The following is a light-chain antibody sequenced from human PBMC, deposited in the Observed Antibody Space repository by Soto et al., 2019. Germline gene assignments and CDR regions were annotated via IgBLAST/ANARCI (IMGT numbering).Light chain of an antibody. CDR2: WAS. Sequence: DIVMTQSPDSLAVSLGERATINCKSSQSVLFSSNNKNYLAWYQQKSGQPPKLLIYWASTREAGVPDRFSASGSGTDFTLTISSLQAEDVAVYYCKQYYTTLLTFGGGTKVEIK. CDR3: KQYYTTLLT. J-gene: IGKJ4*01. V-gene: IGKV4-1*01. CDR1: QSVLFSSNNKNY.